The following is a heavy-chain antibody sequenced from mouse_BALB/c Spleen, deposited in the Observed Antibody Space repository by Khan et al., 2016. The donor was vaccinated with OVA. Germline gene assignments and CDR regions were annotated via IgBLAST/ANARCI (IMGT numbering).Heavy chain of an antibody. V-gene: IGHV1-77*01. Sequence: QVRLQQSGAELARPGASVKLSCKASGYTFTDYKINWVKQRTGQGLEWIGEIYPGSNNTYYNEKFKGKATLTADKSSSTSYMQLSSLATEDSAVYFCEREWGAWFPYWGQGTLVTVSA. J-gene: IGHJ3*01. CDR1: GYTFTDYK. CDR3: EREWGAWFPY. CDR2: IYPGSNNT.